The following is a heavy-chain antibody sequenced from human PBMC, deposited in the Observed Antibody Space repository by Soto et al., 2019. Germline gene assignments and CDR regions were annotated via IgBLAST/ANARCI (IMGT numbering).Heavy chain of an antibody. CDR3: AREGGSDSSSLGGSDP. J-gene: IGHJ5*02. CDR1: GFTFSSYD. Sequence: EVQLVESGGGLVQPGGSLRLSCAASGFTFSSYDMHWVRQATGKGLEWVSPIGTPGDTYYPGSVKGRFTTSRENAKNSLYLERNSLGAEDTAVYYGAREGGSDSSSLGGSDPWGQGTLVTVSS. V-gene: IGHV3-13*01. CDR2: IGTPGDT. D-gene: IGHD6-13*01.